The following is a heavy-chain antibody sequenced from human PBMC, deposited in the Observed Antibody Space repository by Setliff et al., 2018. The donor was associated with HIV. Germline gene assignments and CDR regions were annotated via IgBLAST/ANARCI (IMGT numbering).Heavy chain of an antibody. CDR1: GFTFSTYT. Sequence: GGSLRLSCAASGFTFSTYTMGWVRQAPGKGLEWVSSISRSSIYIYYADSMEGRFTISRDNAKTTLYLQMNSLRAEDTAVYYCARVLLITNAVYGVVSNQFDPWGQGTLVTVSS. CDR3: ARVLLITNAVYGVVSNQFDP. CDR2: ISRSSIYI. J-gene: IGHJ5*02. D-gene: IGHD3-3*01. V-gene: IGHV3-21*04.